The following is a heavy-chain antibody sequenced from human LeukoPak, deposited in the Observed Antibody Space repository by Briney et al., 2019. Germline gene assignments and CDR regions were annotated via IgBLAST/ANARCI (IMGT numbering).Heavy chain of an antibody. CDR1: GFTISSYW. CDR3: VRDWSPEGL. Sequence: GGSLRLSCAGSGFTISSYWMHWVRQAPGKGLVWVSRINRDGSTTNYADSVKGRFTISRDNAKNTVYLQMNSLRAEDTAVYYCVRDWSPEGLWGQETLVTVSS. CDR2: INRDGSTT. D-gene: IGHD1-14*01. J-gene: IGHJ4*02. V-gene: IGHV3-74*01.